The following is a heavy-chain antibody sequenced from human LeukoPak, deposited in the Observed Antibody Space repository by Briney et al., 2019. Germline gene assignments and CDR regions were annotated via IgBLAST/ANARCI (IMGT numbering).Heavy chain of an antibody. CDR2: INHSGST. D-gene: IGHD4-17*01. CDR3: ARAYGDLDY. Sequence: SXTLSLTCAVYGGSFSGYYWSWIRQPPGKGLEWIGEINHSGSTNYNPSLKSRVTISVDTSKNQFSLKLSSVTAADTAVYYCARAYGDLDYWGQGTLVTVSS. V-gene: IGHV4-34*01. J-gene: IGHJ4*02. CDR1: GGSFSGYY.